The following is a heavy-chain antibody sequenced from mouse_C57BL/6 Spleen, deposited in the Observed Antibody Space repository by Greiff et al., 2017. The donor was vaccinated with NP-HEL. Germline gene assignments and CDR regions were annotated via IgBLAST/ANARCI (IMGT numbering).Heavy chain of an antibody. CDR2: IYPGDGDT. V-gene: IGHV1-80*01. CDR1: GYAFSSYW. J-gene: IGHJ2*01. Sequence: QVQLKESGAELVKPGASVKISCKASGYAFSSYWMNWVKQRPGKGLEWIGQIYPGDGDTNYNGKFKGKATLTADKSSSTAYMQLSSLTSEDSAVYFCAREGNYYGSSYVFDYWGQGTTLTVSS. CDR3: AREGNYYGSSYVFDY. D-gene: IGHD1-1*01.